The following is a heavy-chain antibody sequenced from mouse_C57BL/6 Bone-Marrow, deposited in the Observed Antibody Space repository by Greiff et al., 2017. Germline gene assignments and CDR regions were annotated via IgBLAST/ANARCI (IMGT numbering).Heavy chain of an antibody. CDR3: ARRVGGALDY. J-gene: IGHJ2*01. Sequence: VQLQQSGPELVKPGASVKIPCKASGYTFTDYNMDWVKQSHGKSLEWIGDINPNNGGTIYNQKFKGKATLTVDKSSSTAYMELRSLTSEDTAVYYCARRVGGALDYWGQGTTLTVSS. V-gene: IGHV1-18*01. CDR2: INPNNGGT. CDR1: GYTFTDYN.